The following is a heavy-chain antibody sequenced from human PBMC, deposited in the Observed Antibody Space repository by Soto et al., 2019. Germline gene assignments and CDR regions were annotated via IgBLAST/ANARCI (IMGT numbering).Heavy chain of an antibody. CDR3: FLCFGESLIGMDV. CDR2: VRIKSSSYAT. J-gene: IGHJ6*02. Sequence: GGSLRLSCAASGFTISGSAMHWGRQASGKGLEWVGRVRIKSSSYATAYAASVRGRTTIARDDSKHTAYLQMNRLTTEATAEYYCFLCFGESLIGMDVWGQGTTVTVS. V-gene: IGHV3-73*01. D-gene: IGHD3-10*01. CDR1: GFTISGSA.